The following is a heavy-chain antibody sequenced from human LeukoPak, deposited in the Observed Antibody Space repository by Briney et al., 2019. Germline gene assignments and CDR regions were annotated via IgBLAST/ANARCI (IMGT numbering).Heavy chain of an antibody. V-gene: IGHV4-34*01. CDR3: ARGRRKITIFGVVIARPTYYFDY. D-gene: IGHD3-3*01. J-gene: IGHJ4*02. CDR1: GGSFSGYY. CDR2: INHSGST. Sequence: SETLSLTCAVYGGSFSGYYWSWIRQPPGEGLEWIGEINHSGSTNYNPSLKRRVTISVDTSKNQFSLKLSSVTAADTAVYYCARGRRKITIFGVVIARPTYYFDYWGQGTLVTVSS.